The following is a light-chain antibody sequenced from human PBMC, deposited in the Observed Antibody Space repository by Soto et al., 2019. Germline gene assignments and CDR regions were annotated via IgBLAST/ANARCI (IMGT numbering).Light chain of an antibody. CDR2: EVS. Sequence: QSAVTQPASVSGSPGQSITISCTGTSSDVGGYNFVSWYQQHPGKAPKLMISEVSNRPSGVSNRFSGSKSGNTASLTISGLQTEDEAYYYCSSYTITTALVFGSGTKLTVL. CDR1: SSDVGGYNF. V-gene: IGLV2-14*01. J-gene: IGLJ2*01. CDR3: SSYTITTALV.